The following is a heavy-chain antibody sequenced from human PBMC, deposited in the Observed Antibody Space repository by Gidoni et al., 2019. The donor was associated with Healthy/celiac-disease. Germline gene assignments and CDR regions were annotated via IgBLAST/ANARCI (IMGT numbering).Heavy chain of an antibody. CDR2: IYPGDSDT. CDR3: ARWGTYYYDSSGYSLFDY. CDR1: GYSFTSYW. D-gene: IGHD3-22*01. J-gene: IGHJ4*02. Sequence: EVQLVQSGAEVKKPGESLKISCKGSGYSFTSYWIGWVRQMPGKGLEWMGIIYPGDSDTRYSPSFQGQVTISADKSISTAYLQWSSLKASDTAMYYCARWGTYYYDSSGYSLFDYWGQGTLVTVSS. V-gene: IGHV5-51*01.